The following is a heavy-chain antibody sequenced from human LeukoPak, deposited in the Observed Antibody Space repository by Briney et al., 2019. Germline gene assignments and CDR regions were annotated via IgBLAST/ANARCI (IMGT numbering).Heavy chain of an antibody. CDR2: IHSSGRT. J-gene: IGHJ4*02. CDR3: ARAVLMETTMFIGD. V-gene: IGHV4-59*11. Sequence: SDTLSLTCDVSGDSMNSHYWSWIRHPPGKGLECVGYIHSSGRTNQNPSLKSRVTLSLDTSKNQFSLTLNSVTAADTAVYYCARAVLMETTMFIGDWGQGTLVTVSS. D-gene: IGHD3-10*02. CDR1: GDSMNSHY.